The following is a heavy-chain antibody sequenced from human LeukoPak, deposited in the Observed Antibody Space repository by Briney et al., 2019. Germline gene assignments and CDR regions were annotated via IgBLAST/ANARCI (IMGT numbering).Heavy chain of an antibody. J-gene: IGHJ4*02. Sequence: SETLSLTCAVSGGSISSGGYSWSWIRQPPGKGLEWIGYIYHSGSTYYNLSLKSRVTISVDRSKNQFSLKLSSVTAADTAVYYCARGRGMATIGSNYFDYWGQGTLVTVSS. CDR2: IYHSGST. V-gene: IGHV4-30-2*01. CDR1: GGSISSGGYS. CDR3: ARGRGMATIGSNYFDY. D-gene: IGHD5-24*01.